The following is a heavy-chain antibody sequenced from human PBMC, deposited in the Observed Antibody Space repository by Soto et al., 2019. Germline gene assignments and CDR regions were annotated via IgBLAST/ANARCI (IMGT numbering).Heavy chain of an antibody. CDR3: ATRPYDRSGYYLHDAFDI. V-gene: IGHV5-10-1*01. CDR1: GYSFTSYW. J-gene: IGHJ3*02. D-gene: IGHD3-22*01. Sequence: GESLKISCKGSGYSFTSYWISWVRQMPGKGLEWMGRIDPSDSYTNYSPSFQGHVTISADKSISTAYLQWSSLKASDTAMYYCATRPYDRSGYYLHDAFDIWGQGTMVTVSS. CDR2: IDPSDSYT.